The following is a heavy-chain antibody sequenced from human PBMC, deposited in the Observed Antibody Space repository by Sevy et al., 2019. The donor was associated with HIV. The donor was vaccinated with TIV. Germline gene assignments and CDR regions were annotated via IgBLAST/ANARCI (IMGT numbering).Heavy chain of an antibody. CDR2: IRNKPKGYTT. D-gene: IGHD5-12*01. CDR3: ARDLAWRPYCDN. V-gene: IGHV3-72*01. CDR1: GFTFSDQY. Sequence: GGSLRLSCAASGFTFSDQYMDWVRQAPGKGLEWVGRIRNKPKGYTTEYAASVKGRFTISRDDSKNSLFLQMNSLKTEDTAMYYCARDLAWRPYCDNWGQGTLVTVSS. J-gene: IGHJ4*02.